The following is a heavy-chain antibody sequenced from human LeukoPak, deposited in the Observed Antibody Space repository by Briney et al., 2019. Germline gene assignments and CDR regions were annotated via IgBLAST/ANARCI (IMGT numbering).Heavy chain of an antibody. Sequence: GGSLRLSCAASGFTFDDYGMSWVRQAPGKGLEWVSGINWNGGSTGYADSVKGRFTISRDNAKNSLYLQMNSLRAEDTALYYCARGYYSSGWYYYYYYYMDVWGKGTTVTVSS. CDR2: INWNGGST. CDR1: GFTFDDYG. V-gene: IGHV3-20*04. D-gene: IGHD6-19*01. J-gene: IGHJ6*03. CDR3: ARGYYSSGWYYYYYYYMDV.